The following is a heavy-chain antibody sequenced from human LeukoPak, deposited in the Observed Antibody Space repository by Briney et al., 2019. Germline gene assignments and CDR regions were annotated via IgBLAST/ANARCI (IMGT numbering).Heavy chain of an antibody. D-gene: IGHD5-18*01. Sequence: GGSLRLSCAASGFTFSSYSMNWVRQAPGKGLEWVSSISSSSSYIYYADSVKGRFTISRDNAKNSLYLQMNSLRAEDTAVYYCARDSRHVYSYGYSPYYFDYWGQGTLVTVSS. CDR2: ISSSSSYI. V-gene: IGHV3-21*01. CDR1: GFTFSSYS. CDR3: ARDSRHVYSYGYSPYYFDY. J-gene: IGHJ4*02.